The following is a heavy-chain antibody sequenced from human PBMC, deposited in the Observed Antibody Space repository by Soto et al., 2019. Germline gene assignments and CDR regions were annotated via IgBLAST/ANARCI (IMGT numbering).Heavy chain of an antibody. Sequence: VKVSCKASGGTFSSYAISWVRQAPGQGLEWMGGIIPIFGTANYAQKFQGRVTITADESTSTAYMELSSLRSEDTAVYYCARAWVPAAMGLYYYGMDVWGQGTTVTVSS. CDR1: GGTFSSYA. D-gene: IGHD2-2*01. J-gene: IGHJ6*02. CDR2: IIPIFGTA. V-gene: IGHV1-69*01. CDR3: ARAWVPAAMGLYYYGMDV.